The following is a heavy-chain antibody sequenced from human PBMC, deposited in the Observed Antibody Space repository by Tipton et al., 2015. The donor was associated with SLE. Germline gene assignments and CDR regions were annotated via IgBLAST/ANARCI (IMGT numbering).Heavy chain of an antibody. CDR1: GGSISSGGYY. CDR3: ARYREDIVVEPDDLTLGRSYTYFYYMDV. J-gene: IGHJ6*03. D-gene: IGHD2-2*01. Sequence: TLSLTCTVSGGSISSGGYYWSWIRQPPGKGLEWIGYIHYSGSTDYNPSLKNRVTISQDTSKSQFSLRLRSVSAADTAVYYCARYREDIVVEPDDLTLGRSYTYFYYMDVWGKGTTVTVSS. V-gene: IGHV4-61*08. CDR2: IHYSGST.